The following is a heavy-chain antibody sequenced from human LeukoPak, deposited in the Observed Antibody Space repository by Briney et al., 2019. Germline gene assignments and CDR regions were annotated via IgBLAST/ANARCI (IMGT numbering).Heavy chain of an antibody. J-gene: IGHJ5*02. CDR3: ARRYYGSGRRFDP. CDR2: INHSGST. D-gene: IGHD3-10*01. V-gene: IGHV4-34*01. Sequence: SETLSLTWAVYGGSFRGYYWSWIRQPPGKGLEWIGEINHSGSTNYNPSLKSRVTISVDTSKNQFSLKLSSVTAADTAVYYCARRYYGSGRRFDPWGQGTLVTVSS. CDR1: GGSFRGYY.